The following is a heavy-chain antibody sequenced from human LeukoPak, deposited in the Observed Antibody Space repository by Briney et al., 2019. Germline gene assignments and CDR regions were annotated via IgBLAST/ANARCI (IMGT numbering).Heavy chain of an antibody. CDR1: GGSISSYY. CDR3: ARDDYRGVTNFDP. CDR2: ISYSGNT. J-gene: IGHJ5*02. D-gene: IGHD3-10*01. V-gene: IGHV4-59*01. Sequence: SETLSLTCTVSGGSISSYYWSWIRLPPGKGLEWIGYISYSGNTNYNPSLKSRVTISVDTAKNQVSLQLTSVTAVDTAVYYCARDDYRGVTNFDPWGQGTLVPVSS.